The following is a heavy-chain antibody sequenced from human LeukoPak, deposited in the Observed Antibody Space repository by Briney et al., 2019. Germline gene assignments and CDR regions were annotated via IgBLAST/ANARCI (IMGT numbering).Heavy chain of an antibody. J-gene: IGHJ4*02. Sequence: PSETLSLTCAVYGGSFSGYYWSWIRQPPGKGLEWIGEINHSGSTNHNPSLKSRVTISVDTSKNQFSLKLSSVTAADTAVYYCVRYSYGEFDYWGQGTLVTVSS. V-gene: IGHV4-34*01. D-gene: IGHD5-18*01. CDR2: INHSGST. CDR1: GGSFSGYY. CDR3: VRYSYGEFDY.